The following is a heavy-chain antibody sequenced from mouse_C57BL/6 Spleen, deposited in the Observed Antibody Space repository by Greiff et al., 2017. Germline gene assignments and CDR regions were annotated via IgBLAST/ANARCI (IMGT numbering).Heavy chain of an antibody. CDR2: IPPNSGST. CDR3: ARSTVVAPYWYFDV. D-gene: IGHD1-1*01. CDR1: GYTFTSYW. J-gene: IGHJ1*03. V-gene: IGHV1-64*01. Sequence: QVQLQQPGAELVKPGASVKLSCKASGYTFTSYWMHWVKQRPGQGLEWIGMIPPNSGSTNYNEKFKSKATLTVDKSSSTAYMQLSSLTSEDSAVYYCARSTVVAPYWYFDVWGTGTTVTVSS.